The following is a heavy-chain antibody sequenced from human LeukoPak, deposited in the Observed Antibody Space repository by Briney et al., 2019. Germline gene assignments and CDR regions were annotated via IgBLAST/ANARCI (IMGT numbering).Heavy chain of an antibody. D-gene: IGHD3-10*01. J-gene: IGHJ3*02. CDR3: AKSNGYGLVDI. CDR2: IFYSGST. V-gene: IGHV4-59*04. CDR1: GDSITGYY. Sequence: SETLSLTCSVSGDSITGYYWGWIRQPPGKGLEWIGNIFYSGSTYYSPPLKSRLTISLDTSRNQFSLRLNSVTAADTAVYYCAKSNGYGLVDIWGQGTMVTVSS.